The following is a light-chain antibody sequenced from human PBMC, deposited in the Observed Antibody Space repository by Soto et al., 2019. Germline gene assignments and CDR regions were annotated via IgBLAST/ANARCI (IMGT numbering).Light chain of an antibody. CDR1: QSFRSNY. CDR2: GVS. CDR3: QQYDRVPGFT. Sequence: EIVSTQSPGTLSLSPGERATLSCRASQSFRSNYLAWYQQRPGQAPRLLIYGVSSRASGIPDRFSGSGSGTDFTLTISRLEPEDSAVYYCQQYDRVPGFTFGGGTKVEIK. J-gene: IGKJ4*01. V-gene: IGKV3-20*01.